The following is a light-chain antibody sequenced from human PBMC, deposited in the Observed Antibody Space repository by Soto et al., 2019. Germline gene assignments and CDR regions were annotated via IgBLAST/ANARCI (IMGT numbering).Light chain of an antibody. CDR2: WAS. CDR1: QSDLYSSNNKNY. CDR3: QQYYSTPPS. V-gene: IGKV4-1*01. J-gene: IGKJ1*01. Sequence: DIVMTQSPDSLAVSLGERATINCKSSQSDLYSSNNKNYLAWYQQKPGQPPKLLIYWASTRESGVPDRFSGSGSGTEFTLTISSLQAEDVAVYYCQQYYSTPPSFGQGTKVEIK.